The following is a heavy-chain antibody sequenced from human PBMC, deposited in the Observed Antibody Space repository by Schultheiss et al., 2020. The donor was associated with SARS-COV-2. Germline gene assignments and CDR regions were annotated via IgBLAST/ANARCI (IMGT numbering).Heavy chain of an antibody. Sequence: ASVKVSCKASGYTFTGYYMHWVRQAPGQGLEWMGRINPNSGGTNYAQKFQGRVTMTRDTSISTAYMELSRLRSDDTAVYYCAREMAIFGVVEAFDIWGQGTMVTVSS. D-gene: IGHD3-3*01. CDR2: INPNSGGT. CDR1: GYTFTGYY. V-gene: IGHV1-2*06. J-gene: IGHJ3*02. CDR3: AREMAIFGVVEAFDI.